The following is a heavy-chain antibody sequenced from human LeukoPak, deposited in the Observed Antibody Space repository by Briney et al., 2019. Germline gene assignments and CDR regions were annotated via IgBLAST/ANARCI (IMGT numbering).Heavy chain of an antibody. Sequence: SETLSLTCTVSRGALNSYYWTCFRQPPGKGLEWIVYLHDTVNTNYNSSLKGRVTISVDTSKNQFSLNLRSVTAADTAIYYCARGRITIFGVLTPHFDYWGQGTLVTVAS. J-gene: IGHJ4*02. CDR1: RGALNSYY. CDR2: LHDTVNT. V-gene: IGHV4-59*01. D-gene: IGHD3-3*01. CDR3: ARGRITIFGVLTPHFDY.